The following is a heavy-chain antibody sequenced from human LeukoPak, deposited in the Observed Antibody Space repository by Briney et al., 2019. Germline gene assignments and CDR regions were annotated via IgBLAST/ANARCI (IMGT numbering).Heavy chain of an antibody. D-gene: IGHD5-24*01. CDR1: GFTFSSYT. J-gene: IGHJ4*02. Sequence: GRSLRLSCSASGFTFSSYTMHWVRQAPGKGLEWVAVISYDGSNKYYADSVKGRFTISRDNAKNSLYLQMTSLGAEDTALYYCARNRGWQTFDFWGQGTLVTVSS. V-gene: IGHV3-30-3*01. CDR2: ISYDGSNK. CDR3: ARNRGWQTFDF.